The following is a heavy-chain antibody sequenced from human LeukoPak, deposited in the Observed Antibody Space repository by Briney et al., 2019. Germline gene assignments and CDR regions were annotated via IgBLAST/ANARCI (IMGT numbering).Heavy chain of an antibody. Sequence: SETLSLTCTVSGGSISSYNWSWIRQPPGKGLEWIGYIYYSGSTNYNPSLKSRVTISVDPSKNQFSLKLSSVTAADTAVYYCARDLSGSIYFDYWGQGTLVTVSS. D-gene: IGHD5-12*01. CDR1: GGSISSYN. J-gene: IGHJ4*02. CDR3: ARDLSGSIYFDY. CDR2: IYYSGST. V-gene: IGHV4-59*01.